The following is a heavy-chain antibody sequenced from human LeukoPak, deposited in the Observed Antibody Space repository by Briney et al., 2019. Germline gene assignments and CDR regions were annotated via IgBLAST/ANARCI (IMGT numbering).Heavy chain of an antibody. CDR1: SDSISGYY. V-gene: IGHV4-59*01. D-gene: IGHD4-17*01. J-gene: IGHJ3*02. CDR3: ARDRQATTAYDAFDI. Sequence: PSETRSLTCTVSSDSISGYYWSWIRQPPGKGLEWIGYIYYSGSTKYNSSLKSRVTISVDTSKNQFSLKLSSVTAADTAVYYCARDRQATTAYDAFDIWGRGTMVTVSS. CDR2: IYYSGST.